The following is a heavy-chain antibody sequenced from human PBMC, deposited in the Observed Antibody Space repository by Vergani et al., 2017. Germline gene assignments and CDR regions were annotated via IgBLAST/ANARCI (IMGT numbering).Heavy chain of an antibody. V-gene: IGHV1-18*01. CDR1: GYTFTSYG. Sequence: QVQLVQSGAEVKKPGASVKVSCKASGYTFTSYGISWVRQAPGQGLEWMGWISAYNGNTNYAQKLQGRVTMTTDTSTSTAYMELRSLRSDDTAVYYCARDRGGYCSGGRCFNGMDVWGQGTTVTVSS. CDR2: ISAYNGNT. CDR3: ARDRGGYCSGGRCFNGMDV. J-gene: IGHJ6*02. D-gene: IGHD2-15*01.